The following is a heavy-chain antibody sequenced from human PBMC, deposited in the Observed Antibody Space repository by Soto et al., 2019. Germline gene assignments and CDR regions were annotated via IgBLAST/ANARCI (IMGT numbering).Heavy chain of an antibody. V-gene: IGHV4-39*01. J-gene: IGHJ4*02. CDR1: GGSISSSSYY. CDR3: ASGLPTWSGYYTGRLFNFDY. Sequence: QLQLQESGPGLVKPSETLSLTCTVSGGSISSSSYYWGWIRQPPGKGLEWIGSIYYSGSTYYNPSLKSRVTISVDTSKNQFSLKLSSVTAADTAVYYCASGLPTWSGYYTGRLFNFDYWGQGTLVTVSS. D-gene: IGHD3-3*01. CDR2: IYYSGST.